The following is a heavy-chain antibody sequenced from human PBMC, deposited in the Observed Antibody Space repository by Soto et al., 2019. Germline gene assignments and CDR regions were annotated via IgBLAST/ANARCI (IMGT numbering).Heavy chain of an antibody. D-gene: IGHD6-13*01. J-gene: IGHJ4*02. CDR2: MYYSGST. CDR3: CARGYRQSGYSSSWVFDY. Sequence: QVQLRXXXPGLVKPSQTLSLTCTVSGGSINSXXXXXXWIRQHPGKGLEWIGYMYYSGSTYYNPFLRSRXXXXXXXXXXXXXXXXXXXXXXXXAVYFCARGYRQSGYSSSWVFDYWGQGTLVNVSS. V-gene: IGHV4-31*03. CDR1: GGSINSXXXX.